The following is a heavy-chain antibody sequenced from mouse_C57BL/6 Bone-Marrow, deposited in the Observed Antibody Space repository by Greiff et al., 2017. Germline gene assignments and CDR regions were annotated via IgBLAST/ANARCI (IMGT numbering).Heavy chain of an antibody. Sequence: EVMLVESGGGLVQPGGSLKLSCAASGFTFSDYYMYWVRQTPETRLEWVAYISNGGGSTYYPDTVKGRFTISRDTAKNTLYLQMSRLKSEDTAMYYCARRATTVVADYYAMDYWGQGTSVTVSS. D-gene: IGHD1-1*01. CDR3: ARRATTVVADYYAMDY. V-gene: IGHV5-12*01. CDR2: ISNGGGST. CDR1: GFTFSDYY. J-gene: IGHJ4*01.